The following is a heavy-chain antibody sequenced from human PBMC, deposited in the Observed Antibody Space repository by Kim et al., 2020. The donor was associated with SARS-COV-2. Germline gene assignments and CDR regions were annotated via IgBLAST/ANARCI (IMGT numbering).Heavy chain of an antibody. CDR2: ISSSSSYI. CDR1: GFTFSSYS. V-gene: IGHV3-21*01. CDR3: ARGTDYGVRGVMTFDI. D-gene: IGHD3-10*01. J-gene: IGHJ3*02. Sequence: GGSLRLSCAASGFTFSSYSMNWVRQAPGKGLEWVSSISSSSSYIYYADSVKGRFTISRDNAKNSLYLQMNSLRAEDTAVYYCARGTDYGVRGVMTFDIWGQGTMVTVSS.